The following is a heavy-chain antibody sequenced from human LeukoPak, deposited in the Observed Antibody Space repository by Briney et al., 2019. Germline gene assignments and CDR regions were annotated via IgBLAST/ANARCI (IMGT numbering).Heavy chain of an antibody. CDR2: INHSGST. D-gene: IGHD5-18*01. CDR1: GGSFSGYY. CDR3: ATGYSYYALFDH. V-gene: IGHV4-34*01. Sequence: SETLSLTCAVYGGSFSGYYWSWIRQPPGKGLEWIGEINHSGSTNYNPSLKSRVTISVDTSKNQFSLRLSSVTAADTAVYYCATGYSYYALFDHWGQGTLVTVSS. J-gene: IGHJ4*02.